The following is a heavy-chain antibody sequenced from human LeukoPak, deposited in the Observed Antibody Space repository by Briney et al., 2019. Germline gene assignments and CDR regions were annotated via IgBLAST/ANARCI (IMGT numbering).Heavy chain of an antibody. CDR2: INPNSGGT. Sequence: ASVKVSCKASGYTLTGYYMHWVRQAPGQGLEWMGRINPNSGGTNYAQKFQGRVTMTRDTSISTAYMELSRLRTDDTAVYYCARGGDSSGYHPPDYWGQGTLVTVSS. CDR3: ARGGDSSGYHPPDY. V-gene: IGHV1-2*06. D-gene: IGHD3-22*01. CDR1: GYTLTGYY. J-gene: IGHJ4*02.